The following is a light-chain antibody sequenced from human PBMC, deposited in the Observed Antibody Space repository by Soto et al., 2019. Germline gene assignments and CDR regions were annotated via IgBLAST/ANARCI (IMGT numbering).Light chain of an antibody. J-gene: IGKJ4*01. CDR1: QSVTSNY. CDR3: QQYDTSPLT. Sequence: EVVLTQSPGTLSLSPGERATLSCRASQSVTSNYLAWYQQKPGRAPRLLIFGAFNRATGIPDRFSGSSSGKDFTLTINGLEPEDFAVYYCQQYDTSPLTFGGGTKVEI. CDR2: GAF. V-gene: IGKV3-20*01.